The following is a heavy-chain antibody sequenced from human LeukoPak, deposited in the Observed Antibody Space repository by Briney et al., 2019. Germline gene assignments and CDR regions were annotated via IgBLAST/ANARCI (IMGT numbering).Heavy chain of an antibody. CDR3: ARALYSYITSPTLGDAFDI. Sequence: ASVKVSCKASGGTFSSYAISWVRQAPGQGLEWMGIINPSGGSTSYAQKFQGRVTMTRDTSTSTVYMELSSLRSEDTAVYYCARALYSYITSPTLGDAFDIWGQGTMVTVSS. V-gene: IGHV1-46*01. D-gene: IGHD5-18*01. CDR1: GGTFSSYA. J-gene: IGHJ3*02. CDR2: INPSGGST.